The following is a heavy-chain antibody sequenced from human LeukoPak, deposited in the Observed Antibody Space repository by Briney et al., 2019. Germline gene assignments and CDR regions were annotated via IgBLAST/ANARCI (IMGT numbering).Heavy chain of an antibody. D-gene: IGHD1-1*01. CDR2: ISITGDDT. Sequence: PGGSLRLSCAASGFTYDSYAMSWARQAPGKGQEWVSLISITGDDTYYADSVKGRFTVSRDNSKNMIYLQMNSLRAEDTAVYYSAKSRNAYYFAMDVWGLGTTVTVSS. J-gene: IGHJ6*02. CDR1: GFTYDSYA. CDR3: AKSRNAYYFAMDV. V-gene: IGHV3-23*01.